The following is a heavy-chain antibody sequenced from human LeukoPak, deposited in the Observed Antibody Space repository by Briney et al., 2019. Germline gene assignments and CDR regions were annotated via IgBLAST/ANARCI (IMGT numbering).Heavy chain of an antibody. CDR1: GFTFSSYA. CDR3: TTDIAGETDY. D-gene: IGHD6-13*01. Sequence: PGGSLRLSGAASGFTFSSYAMSWVRKAPGMGLEWVGRIKSKTDGGTTDYAAPVKGKFTISRDDSKNTLYLQMNSLKTEDTAVYYCTTDIAGETDYWGQGTLVTVSS. CDR2: IKSKTDGGTT. J-gene: IGHJ4*02. V-gene: IGHV3-15*01.